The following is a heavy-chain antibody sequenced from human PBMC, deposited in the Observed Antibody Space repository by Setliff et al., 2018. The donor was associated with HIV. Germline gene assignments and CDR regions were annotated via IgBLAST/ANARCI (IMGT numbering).Heavy chain of an antibody. J-gene: IGHJ6*03. CDR2: ISAYNGNT. CDR1: GYTFTGYG. D-gene: IGHD3-22*01. Sequence: ASVKVSCKASGYTFTGYGISWVRQAPGQGLEWMGWISAYNGNTNYAQKLQGRVTMTTDTSTSTAYMELRSLRSDDTAVYYCARVSYDSSGYYFNQVGNYYYYMDVWGKGTTVTVSS. CDR3: ARVSYDSSGYYFNQVGNYYYYMDV. V-gene: IGHV1-18*01.